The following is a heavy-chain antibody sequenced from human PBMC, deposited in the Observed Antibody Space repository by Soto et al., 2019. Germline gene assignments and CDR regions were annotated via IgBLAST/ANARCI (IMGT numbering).Heavy chain of an antibody. Sequence: QVQLVESGGGVVQPGRSLRLSCAASGFTFSSYAMHWVRQAPGKGLEWVAVISYDGSNTYYADSVKGRFTISRDNSKNTLYLQMNSLRAEDTAVYYCARGYYFDYTTYYYGMDVWGQGTTVTVSS. J-gene: IGHJ6*02. CDR2: ISYDGSNT. CDR3: ARGYYFDYTTYYYGMDV. D-gene: IGHD4-17*01. CDR1: GFTFSSYA. V-gene: IGHV3-30-3*01.